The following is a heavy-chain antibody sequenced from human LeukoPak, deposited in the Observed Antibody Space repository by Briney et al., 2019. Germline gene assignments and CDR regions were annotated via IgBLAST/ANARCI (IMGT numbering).Heavy chain of an antibody. D-gene: IGHD3-10*01. CDR1: GGSISSGGYY. CDR2: IYHSGST. Sequence: PSQTLSLTCTVSGGSISSGGYYWSWIRQPPGKGLEWIGYIYHSGSTYYNPSLKSRVTISVDRSKNQFSLKLSSVTAADTAVYYCAREPSLLWFGELNSWGQGTLVTVSS. J-gene: IGHJ4*02. V-gene: IGHV4-30-2*01. CDR3: AREPSLLWFGELNS.